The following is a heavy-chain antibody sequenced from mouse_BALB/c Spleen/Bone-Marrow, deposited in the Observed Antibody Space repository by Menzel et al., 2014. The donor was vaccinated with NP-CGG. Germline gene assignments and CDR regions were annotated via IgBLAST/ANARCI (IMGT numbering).Heavy chain of an antibody. V-gene: IGHV1-7*01. CDR2: INPSTGYT. J-gene: IGHJ2*01. D-gene: IGHD2-1*01. CDR3: ARSYGKNVDY. Sequence: QVQLKESGAELAKPGAPVKMSCKASGYTFTSYWMHWVKQRPGQGLEWIGNINPSTGYTEYNQKFKDKATLTADKSSSTAYMQLNSLTSEDSAVYYCARSYGKNVDYWGQGPLSQSPQ. CDR1: GYTFTSYW.